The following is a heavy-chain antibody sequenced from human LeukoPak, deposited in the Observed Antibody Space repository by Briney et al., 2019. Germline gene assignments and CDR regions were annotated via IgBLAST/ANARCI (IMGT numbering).Heavy chain of an antibody. Sequence: ASVKVSCKASGYTFTSYYMHWVRQAPGQGLEWMGIINPSGGSTSYAQKFQGRVTMARDTPTSTVYMELSSLRAEDTAVYYCAREDSWDYGSGFFFDYWGQGTLVTVSS. J-gene: IGHJ4*02. V-gene: IGHV1-46*01. CDR2: INPSGGST. CDR1: GYTFTSYY. D-gene: IGHD3-10*01. CDR3: AREDSWDYGSGFFFDY.